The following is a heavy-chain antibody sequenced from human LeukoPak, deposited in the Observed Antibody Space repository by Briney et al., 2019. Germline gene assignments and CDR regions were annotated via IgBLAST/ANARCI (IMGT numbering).Heavy chain of an antibody. CDR3: ATDPVGYCSANGCYSVDY. J-gene: IGHJ4*02. V-gene: IGHV1-69*13. Sequence: SVKVSCKASGGTFSSYAISWVRQAPGQGLEWMGGIIPIFGTANYAQKFQGRVTITADESTSTAYMELSSLRSEDTAVYYCATDPVGYCSANGCYSVDYWGQGTLVTVSS. D-gene: IGHD2-15*01. CDR2: IIPIFGTA. CDR1: GGTFSSYA.